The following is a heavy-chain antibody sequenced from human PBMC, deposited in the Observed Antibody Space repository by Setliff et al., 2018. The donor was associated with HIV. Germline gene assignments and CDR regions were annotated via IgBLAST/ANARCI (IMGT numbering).Heavy chain of an antibody. CDR1: GGSISSYY. Sequence: SETLSLTCTVSGGSISSYYWSWIRLPPGKGLEWIGYIYTSGITNYNPSLKSRVTMSVDTSKNQFSLKLSSVTAADTAVHYCARDYSGWYYFDCWGQGTLVTVSS. J-gene: IGHJ4*02. D-gene: IGHD6-19*01. CDR2: IYTSGIT. CDR3: ARDYSGWYYFDC. V-gene: IGHV4-4*08.